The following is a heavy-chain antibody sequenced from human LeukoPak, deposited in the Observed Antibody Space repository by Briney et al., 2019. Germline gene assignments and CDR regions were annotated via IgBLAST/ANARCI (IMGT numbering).Heavy chain of an antibody. CDR3: AGAHLIDYGDSGIDY. Sequence: GASVKVSCKASGYTFTGYYMHWVRQAPGQGLEWMGWINPNSGGTNYAQKFQGRVTMTRDTSISTAYMELSRLRSDDTAVYYCAGAHLIDYGDSGIDYWGQGTLVTISS. V-gene: IGHV1-2*02. J-gene: IGHJ4*02. CDR2: INPNSGGT. CDR1: GYTFTGYY. D-gene: IGHD4-17*01.